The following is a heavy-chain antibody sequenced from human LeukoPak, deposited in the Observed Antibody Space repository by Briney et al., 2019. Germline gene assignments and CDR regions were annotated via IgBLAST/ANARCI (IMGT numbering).Heavy chain of an antibody. CDR2: ISYDGSNK. CDR1: GFTFSSYA. J-gene: IGHJ4*02. CDR3: ARARTAGALFDY. V-gene: IGHV3-30-3*01. Sequence: GGSLRLSCAASGFTFSSYAMHWVRQAPGKGLEWVAVISYDGSNKYYADSVKGRFTISRDNSKNTLYLQMNSLRAEDTAVYYCARARTAGALFDYWGQGTLVTVSS. D-gene: IGHD1-26*01.